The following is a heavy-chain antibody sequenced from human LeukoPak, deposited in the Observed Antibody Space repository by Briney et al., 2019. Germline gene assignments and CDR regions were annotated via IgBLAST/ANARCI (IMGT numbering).Heavy chain of an antibody. CDR3: ARHAKYSSSWR. CDR1: GYSFTNYC. D-gene: IGHD6-13*01. Sequence: GESLKISCKGSGYSFTNYCIGWVRQMPGKGLEWMGIIFPADSDTRYSPSFQGQVTISADKSITTAYLQWSSLKASDTAMYYCARHAKYSSSWRWGQGTLVTVSS. CDR2: IFPADSDT. V-gene: IGHV5-51*01. J-gene: IGHJ4*02.